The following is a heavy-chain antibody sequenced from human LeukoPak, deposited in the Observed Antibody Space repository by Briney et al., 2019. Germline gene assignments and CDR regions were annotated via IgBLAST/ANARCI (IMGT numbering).Heavy chain of an antibody. V-gene: IGHV1-69*05. CDR2: IIPIFGTA. D-gene: IGHD6-19*01. Sequence: ASVKVSCKASGGTFSSYAISWVRQAPGQGLEWMGGIIPIFGTANYAQKFQGRVTITTDESTSTAYMELSSLRSEDTAVYYCARDTGIAVLSDYWGQGTLVTVSS. CDR1: GGTFSSYA. CDR3: ARDTGIAVLSDY. J-gene: IGHJ4*02.